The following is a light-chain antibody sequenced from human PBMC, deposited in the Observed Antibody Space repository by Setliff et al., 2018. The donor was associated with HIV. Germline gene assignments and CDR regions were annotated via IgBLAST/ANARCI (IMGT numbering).Light chain of an antibody. CDR2: KNN. CDR3: AAWDDSLSVFV. V-gene: IGLV1-44*01. CDR1: SSNIGSNT. Sequence: QSVLTQPPPTSGTPGQRVTISCSGSSSNIGSNTVNWYKQVPGVAPKLLIYKNNQRPSGVPDRFSGSKSGASASLAIRGLQSDDEADYYCAAWDDSLSVFVFGTGTKVTVL. J-gene: IGLJ1*01.